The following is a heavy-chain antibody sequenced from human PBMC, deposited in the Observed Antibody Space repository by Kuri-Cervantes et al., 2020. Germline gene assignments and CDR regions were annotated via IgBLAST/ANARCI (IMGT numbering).Heavy chain of an antibody. J-gene: IGHJ3*02. CDR1: GGSISSGDYY. Sequence: SETLSLTCTVSGGSISSGDYYWSWIRQPPGKGLEWIGYIYYSGGTYYNPSLKSRVTISVDTSKNQFSLKMSSVTAADTAVYYCARDLDYDSSSSDAFDIWGKGTMVTVSS. D-gene: IGHD3-22*01. CDR2: IYYSGGT. CDR3: ARDLDYDSSSSDAFDI. V-gene: IGHV4-30-4*02.